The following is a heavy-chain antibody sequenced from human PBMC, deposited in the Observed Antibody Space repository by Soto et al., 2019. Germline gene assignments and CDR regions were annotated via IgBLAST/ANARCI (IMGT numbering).Heavy chain of an antibody. CDR3: ARDFQVGGFKVDAFDI. CDR2: SIPSFGKA. CDR1: GGTFRSYA. J-gene: IGHJ3*02. Sequence: QVQLVQAGAQVKKPGSSVKVSCKASGGTFRSYAISWVRQAPGQGLEWMGGSIPSFGKADYAQKFQGRVTINEDQYTSTAHMELSSLRSEDTAVYYCARDFQVGGFKVDAFDIWGQGTMVTVSS. V-gene: IGHV1-69*01. D-gene: IGHD1-26*01.